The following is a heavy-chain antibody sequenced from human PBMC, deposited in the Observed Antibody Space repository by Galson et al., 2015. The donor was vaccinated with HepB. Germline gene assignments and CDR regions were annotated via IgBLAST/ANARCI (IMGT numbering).Heavy chain of an antibody. CDR1: GGSLSSYY. J-gene: IGHJ4*02. V-gene: IGHV4-59*01. Sequence: QVQLQESGPGLVKPSETLSLTCTVSGGSLSSYYWSWIRQPPGKGLEWIGYIYYSGSTNYNPSLKSRVTISVDTSKNQFSLKLSSVTAADTAVYYCARGGVRYCTNGVCYLGYYFDYWGQGTLVTVSS. CDR3: ARGGVRYCTNGVCYLGYYFDY. CDR2: IYYSGST. D-gene: IGHD2-8*01.